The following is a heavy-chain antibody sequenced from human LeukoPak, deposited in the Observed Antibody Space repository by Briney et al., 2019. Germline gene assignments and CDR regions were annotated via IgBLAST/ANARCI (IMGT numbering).Heavy chain of an antibody. D-gene: IGHD2-15*01. CDR3: ARDSQVAARGYYFDY. J-gene: IGHJ4*02. Sequence: GASVKVSCKASGYTFTSYYMHWVRQAPGQGLEWMGIINPSGGSTSYAQKFQGRVTMTRDTSTSTVYMELRSLRSEAPAVYYCARDSQVAARGYYFDYWGQGTLVTVSS. V-gene: IGHV1-46*01. CDR1: GYTFTSYY. CDR2: INPSGGST.